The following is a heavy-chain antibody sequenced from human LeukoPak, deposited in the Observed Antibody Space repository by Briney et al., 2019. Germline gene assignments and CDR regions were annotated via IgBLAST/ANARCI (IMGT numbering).Heavy chain of an antibody. D-gene: IGHD2-2*01. CDR2: IYYSGST. CDR3: ARQVCSSTSCYPYYYYGMDV. J-gene: IGHJ6*02. Sequence: SETLSLTCTVSGGSISSYYWSWIRQPPGKGLEWIGYIYYSGSTNYNPSLKSRVTISVDTSKNQFSLKLSSVAAADTAVYYCARQVCSSTSCYPYYYYGMDVWGQGTTVTVSS. CDR1: GGSISSYY. V-gene: IGHV4-59*01.